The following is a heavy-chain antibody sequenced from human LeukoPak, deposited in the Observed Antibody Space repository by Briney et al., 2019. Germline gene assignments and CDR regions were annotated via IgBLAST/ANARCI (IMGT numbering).Heavy chain of an antibody. J-gene: IGHJ4*02. CDR2: ISYDGSNK. CDR1: GFTFSSYA. Sequence: PGRSLRLSCAASGFTFSSYAMHWVRQAPGKGLEWVAVISYDGSNKYYADSVKGRFTISRDNSKNTLYLQMNSLRAEDTAVYYCARTIMIRGGNDYWGQGTLVTASS. D-gene: IGHD3-10*01. CDR3: ARTIMIRGGNDY. V-gene: IGHV3-30*04.